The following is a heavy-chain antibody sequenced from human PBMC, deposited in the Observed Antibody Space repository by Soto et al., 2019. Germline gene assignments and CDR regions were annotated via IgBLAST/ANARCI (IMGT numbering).Heavy chain of an antibody. CDR2: IYYSGST. CDR1: GGSISSGDYY. J-gene: IGHJ6*02. V-gene: IGHV4-30-4*01. CDR3: ARDDADYYYYGMDV. Sequence: SSETLSLTCTVSGGSISSGDYYWSWIRQPPGKGLEWIGYIYYSGSTYYNPSLKSRVTISVDTSKNQFSLKLSSVTAADTAVYYCARDDADYYYYGMDVWGQGTTVTVSS.